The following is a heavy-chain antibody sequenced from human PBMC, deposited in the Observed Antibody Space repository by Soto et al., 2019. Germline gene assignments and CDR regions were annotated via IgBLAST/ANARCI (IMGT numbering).Heavy chain of an antibody. D-gene: IGHD2-15*01. CDR1: GFTFSDYY. J-gene: IGHJ6*03. V-gene: IGHV3-11*01. Sequence: PGGSLRLSCAASGFTFSDYYMSWIRQAPGKGLEWVSYISSSGSTIYYADSVKGRFTISRDNAKNSLYLQMNSLRAEDTAVYYCARGNVLPIALGYCSGGSCETLGGYMDVWGKGTTVTVSS. CDR3: ARGNVLPIALGYCSGGSCETLGGYMDV. CDR2: ISSSGSTI.